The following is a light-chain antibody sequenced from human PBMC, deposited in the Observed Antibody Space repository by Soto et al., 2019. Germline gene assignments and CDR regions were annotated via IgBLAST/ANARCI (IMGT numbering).Light chain of an antibody. J-gene: IGLJ3*02. CDR1: SSNIGGNY. Sequence: QAVVAQTPSASATPGQRVTLSCTGGSSNIGGNYVSWFQQLPGMAPKLLIYETYKRPSGVPDRFSGSKSGTSASLAITGLQSEDEADYYCAAWDDILNVVVFGGGTKLTVL. CDR2: ETY. V-gene: IGLV1-44*01. CDR3: AAWDDILNVVV.